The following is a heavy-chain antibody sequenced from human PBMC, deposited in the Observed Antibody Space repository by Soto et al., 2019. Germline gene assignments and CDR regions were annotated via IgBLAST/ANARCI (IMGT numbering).Heavy chain of an antibody. CDR2: ISAYNGNT. CDR1: GYTFTSYG. Sequence: ASVKVSCKASGYTFTSYGISWVRQAPGQGLEWMGWISAYNGNTNYAQKLQGRVTMTTDTSTSTAYMELRSLRSDDTAVYYCARDGGIVVVPAAPDYYYYGMDVWGQGTTVTVSS. CDR3: ARDGGIVVVPAAPDYYYYGMDV. V-gene: IGHV1-18*01. J-gene: IGHJ6*02. D-gene: IGHD2-2*01.